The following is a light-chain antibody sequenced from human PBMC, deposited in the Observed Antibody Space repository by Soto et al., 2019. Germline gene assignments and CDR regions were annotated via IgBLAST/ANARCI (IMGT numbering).Light chain of an antibody. CDR1: QSISIN. J-gene: IGKJ2*01. CDR3: QQSYRTLYT. V-gene: IGKV1-39*01. CDR2: AAS. Sequence: DIQMTQSPSSLSASVGDRVTITCRASQSISINLNWYQQKPGKAPKLLIYAASTLQSGVPSRFRGSGSGTDFTLTISSLQPEDCAIYYCQQSYRTLYTFGQGTKLEIK.